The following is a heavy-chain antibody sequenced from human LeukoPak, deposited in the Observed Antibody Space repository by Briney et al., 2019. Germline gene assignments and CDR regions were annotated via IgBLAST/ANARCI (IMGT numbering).Heavy chain of an antibody. CDR1: GYTFTSYG. CDR3: ARGLPTWYYYYGMDV. J-gene: IGHJ6*02. Sequence: ASVKVSCKASGYTFTSYGISWVRQAPGQGLEWMGWISAYNGNTNYAQKLQGRVTMTTDTSTSTAYMELRSLRSDDTAVYYCARGLPTWYYYYGMDVWGQGTTVTVSS. CDR2: ISAYNGNT. V-gene: IGHV1-18*01.